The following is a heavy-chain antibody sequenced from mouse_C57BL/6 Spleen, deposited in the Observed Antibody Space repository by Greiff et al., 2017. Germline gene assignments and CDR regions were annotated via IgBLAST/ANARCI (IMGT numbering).Heavy chain of an antibody. V-gene: IGHV5-6*01. Sequence: VQLKESGGDLVKPGGSLKLSCAASGFTFSSYGMSWVRQTPDKRLEWVATISSGGSYTYYPDSVKGRFTISRDNAKNTLYLQMSSLKSEDTAMYYCARQGGSYYFDYWGQGTTLTVSS. CDR1: GFTFSSYG. D-gene: IGHD1-1*02. J-gene: IGHJ2*01. CDR2: ISSGGSYT. CDR3: ARQGGSYYFDY.